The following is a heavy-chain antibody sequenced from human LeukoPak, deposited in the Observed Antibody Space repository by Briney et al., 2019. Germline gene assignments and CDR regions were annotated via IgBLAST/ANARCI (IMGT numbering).Heavy chain of an antibody. Sequence: SGTLSLTCAVSGGSISSSNWWSWVRQPPGKGLELIGEIYHSGSTHYNPSLKSRVTISVDKSKNQFSLKLSSVTAADTAVYYCAEYSAVPAKSNYYYYYYMDVWGKETTVTVSS. CDR2: IYHSGST. J-gene: IGHJ6*03. V-gene: IGHV4-4*02. CDR1: GGSISSSNW. CDR3: AEYSAVPAKSNYYYYYYMDV. D-gene: IGHD2/OR15-2a*01.